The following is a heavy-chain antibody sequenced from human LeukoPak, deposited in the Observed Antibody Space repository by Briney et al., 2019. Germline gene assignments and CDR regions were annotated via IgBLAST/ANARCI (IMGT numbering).Heavy chain of an antibody. J-gene: IGHJ5*02. V-gene: IGHV1-24*01. D-gene: IGHD6-19*01. CDR3: ATVGGRCGSGCHNWFDP. Sequence: ASVKVSCKVSGYTLTELSMHWVRQAPGKGLEWMGGFDPEDGETIYAQKFQGRVTMTEDTSTDTAYMELSSLRSEDTAVYYCATVGGRCGSGCHNWFDPWGQGTLVTVSS. CDR1: GYTLTELS. CDR2: FDPEDGET.